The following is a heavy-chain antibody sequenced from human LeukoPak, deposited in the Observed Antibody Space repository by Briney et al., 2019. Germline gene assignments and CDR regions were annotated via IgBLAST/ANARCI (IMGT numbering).Heavy chain of an antibody. Sequence: PGGSLRLSCAASGFTFSSYEMNWVRQAPGKGLEWVSYIGRSGSPIYYADSVKGRFTISRDNSKNTLYLQMNSLRAEDTAVYYCARASGGAQIDYWGQGTLVTVSS. J-gene: IGHJ4*02. V-gene: IGHV3-48*03. CDR3: ARASGGAQIDY. CDR2: IGRSGSPI. CDR1: GFTFSSYE. D-gene: IGHD1-26*01.